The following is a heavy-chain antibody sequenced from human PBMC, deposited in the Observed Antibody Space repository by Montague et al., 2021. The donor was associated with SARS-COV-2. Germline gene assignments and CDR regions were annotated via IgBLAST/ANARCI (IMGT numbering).Heavy chain of an antibody. J-gene: IGHJ3*02. Sequence: SKTLSLTCTVSGGSISSYYWGWIRQPPGKGLEWIGYIYYSGSTNXNPSLKSRVTISVDTSKNQFSLKLSSVTAADTAVYYCARGSGWMGNAFDIWGQGTMVTVSS. D-gene: IGHD6-19*01. CDR1: GGSISSYY. V-gene: IGHV4-59*01. CDR2: IYYSGST. CDR3: ARGSGWMGNAFDI.